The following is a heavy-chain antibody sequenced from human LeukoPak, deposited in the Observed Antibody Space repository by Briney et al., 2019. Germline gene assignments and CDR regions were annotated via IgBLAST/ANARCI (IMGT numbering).Heavy chain of an antibody. Sequence: SETLSLTCTVSGGSISSSSYYWGWIRQPPGKGLEWIGSIYYSGSTYYNPSLKSRVTISVDTSKNQFSLKLSSVTAADTAVYYCARTAAIEGGYYYYYMDVWGKGTTVTVSS. CDR1: GGSISSSSYY. V-gene: IGHV4-39*07. J-gene: IGHJ6*03. CDR3: ARTAAIEGGYYYYYMDV. CDR2: IYYSGST. D-gene: IGHD2-2*02.